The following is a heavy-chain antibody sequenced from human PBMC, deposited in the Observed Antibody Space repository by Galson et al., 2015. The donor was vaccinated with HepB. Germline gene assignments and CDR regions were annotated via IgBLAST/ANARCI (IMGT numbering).Heavy chain of an antibody. CDR3: AKVGSMIVVVIHFDY. D-gene: IGHD3-22*01. CDR2: ISGSGGST. Sequence: SLRLSCAASGFTFSSYAMSWVRQAPGKGLEWASAISGSGGSTYYADSVKGRFTISRDNSKNTLYLQMNSLRAEDTAVYYCAKVGSMIVVVIHFDYWGQGTLVTVSS. V-gene: IGHV3-23*01. J-gene: IGHJ4*02. CDR1: GFTFSSYA.